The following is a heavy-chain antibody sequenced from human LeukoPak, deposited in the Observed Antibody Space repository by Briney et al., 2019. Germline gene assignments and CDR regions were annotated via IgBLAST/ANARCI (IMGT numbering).Heavy chain of an antibody. CDR3: AASSSWFNFDY. CDR1: GGSISSSSYY. V-gene: IGHV4-39*01. Sequence: PSETLSLTCTVSGGSISSSSYYWGWIRQPPGKGLEWIGSIYYTRSTYYNPSLKSRVTISVDTSKNQFSLKLSSVTAADTAVYYCAASSSWFNFDYWGQGTLVTVSS. D-gene: IGHD6-13*01. CDR2: IYYTRST. J-gene: IGHJ4*02.